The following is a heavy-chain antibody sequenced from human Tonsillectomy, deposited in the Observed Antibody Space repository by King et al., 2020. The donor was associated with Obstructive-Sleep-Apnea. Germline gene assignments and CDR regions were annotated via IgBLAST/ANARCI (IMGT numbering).Heavy chain of an antibody. CDR2: INPSGGST. Sequence: QLVQSGAEVKKPGASVKISCKASGYAFTSYYIHWVRQAPGQGLEWMGIINPSGGSTSYAQKFQGRVTMTRDTSTSTVYMELSSLSSEDTALYFCARKPTIPAFDYWGQGTLVTVSS. D-gene: IGHD5-12*01. CDR3: ARKPTIPAFDY. CDR1: GYAFTSYY. V-gene: IGHV1-46*03. J-gene: IGHJ4*02.